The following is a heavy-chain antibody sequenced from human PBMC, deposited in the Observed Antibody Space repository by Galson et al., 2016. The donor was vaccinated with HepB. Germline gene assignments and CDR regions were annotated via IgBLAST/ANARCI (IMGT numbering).Heavy chain of an antibody. CDR2: ISTTYNT. J-gene: IGHJ6*03. CDR3: ARDYFYGSGRPSTYYMDV. D-gene: IGHD3-10*01. V-gene: IGHV3-11*01. Sequence: SLRLSCAASGFTLGDYYMSWIRQAPGKGLEWVSHISTTYNTYYADSVRGRFTISRDNAKNSLYLQLNSLRAEDTALYYCARDYFYGSGRPSTYYMDVWGSGTTVTVFS. CDR1: GFTLGDYY.